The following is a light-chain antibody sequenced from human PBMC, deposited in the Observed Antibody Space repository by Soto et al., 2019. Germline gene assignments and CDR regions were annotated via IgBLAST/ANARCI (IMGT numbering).Light chain of an antibody. CDR1: SGDVGGYNY. J-gene: IGLJ1*01. CDR2: EVS. CDR3: SSYTSSSTLGYV. V-gene: IGLV2-14*01. Sequence: PASVSGSPGQSITISCTGTSGDVGGYNYVSWYQHHPGKAPKLMIYEVSNRPSGVSNRFSGSKSGNTASLIISGLQAEDEADYYCSSYTSSSTLGYVFGTGTKVTVL.